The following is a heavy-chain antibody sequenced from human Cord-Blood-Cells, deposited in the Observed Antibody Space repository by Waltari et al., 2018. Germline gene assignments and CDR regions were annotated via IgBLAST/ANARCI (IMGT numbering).Heavy chain of an antibody. CDR3: ARRSGSYYFDY. CDR2: IYYSGST. V-gene: IGHV4-39*01. Sequence: QLQLQESGPGLVKPSETLSLTCTVSGCSISSSSSYWGWFRQPPGKGLVWIGSIYYSGSTYYNPSLKSRVTISVDTSKNQFSLKLSSVTAADTAVYYCARRSGSYYFDYWGQGTLVTVSS. D-gene: IGHD1-26*01. J-gene: IGHJ4*02. CDR1: GCSISSSSSY.